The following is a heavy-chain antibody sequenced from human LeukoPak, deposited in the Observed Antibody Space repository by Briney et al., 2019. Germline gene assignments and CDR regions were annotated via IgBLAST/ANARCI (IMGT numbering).Heavy chain of an antibody. Sequence: SETLSLTCAVYGGSFSGYYWSWIRQPPGKGLEWIGYISYSGSTNYNPSLESRVTISVDTSKNQFSLKLSSVTAADTAVYYCAREPQWYYDILTGYSYDAFDIWGQGTMVTVSS. CDR2: ISYSGST. J-gene: IGHJ3*02. CDR3: AREPQWYYDILTGYSYDAFDI. CDR1: GGSFSGYY. D-gene: IGHD3-9*01. V-gene: IGHV4-59*01.